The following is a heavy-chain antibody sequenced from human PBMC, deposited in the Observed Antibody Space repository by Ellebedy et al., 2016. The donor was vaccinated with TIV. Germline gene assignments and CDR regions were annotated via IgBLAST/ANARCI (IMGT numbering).Heavy chain of an antibody. V-gene: IGHV3-48*04. CDR1: GFTFSSYS. CDR2: ISSSSRTI. Sequence: PGGSLRLSCAASGFTFSSYSMNWVRQAPGKGLEWISYISSSSRTIYYADSVKGRFTISRDNAKNSLYLQMNSLRAEDTAVYYCARDFAYNWNRGFDNWGQGTLVTVSS. D-gene: IGHD1/OR15-1a*01. J-gene: IGHJ4*02. CDR3: ARDFAYNWNRGFDN.